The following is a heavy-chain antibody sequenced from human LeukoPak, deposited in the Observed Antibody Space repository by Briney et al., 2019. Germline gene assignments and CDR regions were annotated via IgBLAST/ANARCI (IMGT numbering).Heavy chain of an antibody. V-gene: IGHV3-21*01. CDR2: ISTSSSHI. CDR1: GLTFNTYW. CDR3: ARDYDEDY. Sequence: PGGSLRLSCAASGLTFNTYWMNWVRQAPGKGLEWVSSISTSSSHIYYADSVKGRFTISRDNAKNSLYLQMHSLRAEDTAVYYCARDYDEDYWGQGTLVTVSS. J-gene: IGHJ4*02. D-gene: IGHD5-12*01.